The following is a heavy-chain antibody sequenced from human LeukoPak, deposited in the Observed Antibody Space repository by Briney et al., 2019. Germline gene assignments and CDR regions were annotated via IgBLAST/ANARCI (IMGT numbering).Heavy chain of an antibody. CDR3: ASRGRFDYVWGK. Sequence: SETLSLTCAVYGGSFSGYYWSWIRQPPGKGLEWIGEINHSGSTNYNPSLKSRVTISVDSSKNQFSLKLSSVTAADTAVYYCASRGRFDYVWGKWGHGTLVTVSS. CDR1: GGSFSGYY. V-gene: IGHV4-34*01. CDR2: INHSGST. D-gene: IGHD3-16*01. J-gene: IGHJ4*01.